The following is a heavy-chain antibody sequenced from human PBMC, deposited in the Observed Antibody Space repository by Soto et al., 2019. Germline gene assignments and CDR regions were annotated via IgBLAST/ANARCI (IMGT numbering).Heavy chain of an antibody. Sequence: PSATLSLSCTVSGASISSHSWTWIRQPPGKGLEWIVYMFYSGSTDYNPSLKSRVTISVDTSKNQFSLKLSLVTAADTAVYYCARGLSGYYSGFDSWGQGTLVTVSS. J-gene: IGHJ4*02. D-gene: IGHD3-3*01. CDR2: MFYSGST. CDR3: ARGLSGYYSGFDS. CDR1: GASISSHS. V-gene: IGHV4-59*11.